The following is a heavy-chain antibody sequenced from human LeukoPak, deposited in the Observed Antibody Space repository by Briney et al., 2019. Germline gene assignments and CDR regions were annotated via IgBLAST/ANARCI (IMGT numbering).Heavy chain of an antibody. CDR2: IYYSGST. CDR1: GGSIRSSSYD. V-gene: IGHV4-39*01. D-gene: IGHD3-22*01. CDR3: ARRETSAHYSNYFDY. J-gene: IGHJ4*02. Sequence: SETLSLTYTVSGGSIRSSSYDWDWLRQPPGKGLEWIGRIYYSGSTYYNSSLKSRASISVDTSKNQFSLKVSSVTAADTAVYYCARRETSAHYSNYFDYWGQGTLVTDSS.